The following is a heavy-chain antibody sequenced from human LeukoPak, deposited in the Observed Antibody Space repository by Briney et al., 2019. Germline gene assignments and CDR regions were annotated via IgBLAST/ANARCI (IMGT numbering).Heavy chain of an antibody. CDR1: GFTFSSYA. Sequence: GGSLRLSCAASGFTFSSYAMSWVRQAPRKGLEWVSAISGSGGSTYYADSVKGRFTISRDNSKNTLYLQMNSLRAEDTAVYYCAISGSFFRYYYYGMDVWGQGTTVTVSS. D-gene: IGHD1-26*01. V-gene: IGHV3-23*01. CDR2: ISGSGGST. J-gene: IGHJ6*02. CDR3: AISGSFFRYYYYGMDV.